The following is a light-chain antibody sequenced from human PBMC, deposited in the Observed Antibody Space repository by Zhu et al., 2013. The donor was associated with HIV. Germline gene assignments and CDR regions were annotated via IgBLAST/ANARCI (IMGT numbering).Light chain of an antibody. CDR3: SSYTSSSTRV. Sequence: QSALTQPASVSGSPGQSITMSCTGTSSDVGSSHLVSWYQHHPGRGPKLIIYEDTRRPSGVSPRFSGSKSGNTASLTISGLRAEDEADYYCSSYTSSSTRVFGGGTKLTVL. V-gene: IGLV2-14*02. CDR1: SSDVGSSHL. CDR2: EDT. J-gene: IGLJ3*02.